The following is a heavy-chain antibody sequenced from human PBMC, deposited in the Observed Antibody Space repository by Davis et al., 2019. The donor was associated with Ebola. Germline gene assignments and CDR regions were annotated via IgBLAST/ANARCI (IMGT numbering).Heavy chain of an antibody. Sequence: GESLKISCAASGFSFTTHVMHWVRQPPGKGLEWLALIWFDGGKEIYADSVKGRFTISRDDSTSRLYLQMNNLRAEDTAVYFCAASGGFDPFDFWGQGTLVIVSS. D-gene: IGHD3-10*01. V-gene: IGHV3-33*03. CDR3: AASGGFDPFDF. CDR1: GFSFTTHV. CDR2: IWFDGGKE. J-gene: IGHJ4*02.